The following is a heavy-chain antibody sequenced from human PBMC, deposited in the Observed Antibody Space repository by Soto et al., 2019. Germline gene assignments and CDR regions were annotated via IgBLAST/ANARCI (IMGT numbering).Heavy chain of an antibody. V-gene: IGHV1-18*01. Sequence: ASVKVSCKASGNTVPNYAIHWVRQAPGQGLEWMGWISAYNGNTNYAQNLQGRVTMTTDTSTSTAYMELRSLRSDDTAVYYCARDYDFWSGYLFDYWGQGTLVTVSS. D-gene: IGHD3-3*01. J-gene: IGHJ4*02. CDR2: ISAYNGNT. CDR3: ARDYDFWSGYLFDY. CDR1: GNTVPNYA.